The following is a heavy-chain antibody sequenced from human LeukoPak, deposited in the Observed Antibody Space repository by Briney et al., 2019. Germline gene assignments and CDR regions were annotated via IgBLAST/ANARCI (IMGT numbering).Heavy chain of an antibody. CDR3: ARGVGNFYYAMDV. D-gene: IGHD2-15*01. Sequence: PGRSLRLSCAASGFTFSSYGMHWVRQAPGKGLEWVAVIWFDGSNKYYADSVKGRFTISRDNSKTTLYLQMNSLRAEDTAVYYCARGVGNFYYAMDVWGKGTTVTVSS. CDR2: IWFDGSNK. V-gene: IGHV3-33*01. CDR1: GFTFSSYG. J-gene: IGHJ6*04.